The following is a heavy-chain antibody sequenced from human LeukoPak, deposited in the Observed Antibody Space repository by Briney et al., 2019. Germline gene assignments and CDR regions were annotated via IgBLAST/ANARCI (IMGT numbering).Heavy chain of an antibody. CDR3: ARDNPAYSSGWLSVDY. CDR2: IYYSGST. D-gene: IGHD6-19*01. V-gene: IGHV4-59*12. J-gene: IGHJ4*02. Sequence: SETLSLTCTVSGGSISSYYWSWIRQPPGKGLEWIGYIYYSGSTNYNPSLKSRVTISVDTSKNQFSLKLSSVTAADTAVYYCARDNPAYSSGWLSVDYWGQGTLVTVSS. CDR1: GGSISSYY.